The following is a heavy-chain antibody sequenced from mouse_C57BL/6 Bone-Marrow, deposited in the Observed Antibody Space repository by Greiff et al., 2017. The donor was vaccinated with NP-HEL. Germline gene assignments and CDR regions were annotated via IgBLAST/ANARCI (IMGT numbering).Heavy chain of an antibody. Sequence: EVKLQESGPGLVKPSQSLSLTCSVTGYSITSGYYWNWIRQFPGNKLEWMGYISYDGSNNYNPSLKNRISITRDTSKNQFFLKLNSVTTEDTATYYCAREGGGSFAYWGQGTLVTVSA. CDR2: ISYDGSN. J-gene: IGHJ3*01. D-gene: IGHD3-2*02. CDR3: AREGGGSFAY. V-gene: IGHV3-6*01. CDR1: GYSITSGYY.